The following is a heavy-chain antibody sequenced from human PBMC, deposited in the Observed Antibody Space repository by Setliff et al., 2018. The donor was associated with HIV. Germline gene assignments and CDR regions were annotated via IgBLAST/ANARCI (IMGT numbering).Heavy chain of an antibody. Sequence: SETLSLTCTVSGGSISSSSYYWGWIRQPPGKGLEWIGSMYYSGSTYYNPSLKSRVTISIDTSKNQFSLKLNSVTAADTAVYYCARFALGSRMDYFDYWGQGTLVTVSS. V-gene: IGHV4-39*07. CDR2: MYYSGST. J-gene: IGHJ4*02. D-gene: IGHD3-10*01. CDR1: GGSISSSSYY. CDR3: ARFALGSRMDYFDY.